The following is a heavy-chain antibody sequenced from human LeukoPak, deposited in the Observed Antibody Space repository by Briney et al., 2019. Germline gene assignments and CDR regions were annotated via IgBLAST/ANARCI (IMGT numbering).Heavy chain of an antibody. D-gene: IGHD2-8*01. J-gene: IGHJ6*04. CDR1: GFTFTNYW. CDR2: IKQDRSEK. V-gene: IGHV3-7*01. Sequence: GGSLRLSCAASGFTFTNYWMSWVRQAPGKGLELVANIKQDRSEKYYVDSVKGRFTISRDNAKNSLYLQMNSLRAEDTAVYYCAKGGHLDVWGKGTTVTTSS. CDR3: AKGGHLDV.